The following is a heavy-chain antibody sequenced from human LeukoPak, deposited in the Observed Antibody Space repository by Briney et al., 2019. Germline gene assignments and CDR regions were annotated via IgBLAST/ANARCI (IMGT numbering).Heavy chain of an antibody. Sequence: GGSLRLSCTASVFTMSDHYMTWIRQPPGKGLEWVSYISSSGRNIYYADSVKGRFTISRDNTKNSLNLQMNSLGPEDTAMYFCARLAYGGPDFWGQGTLVTVAS. CDR2: ISSSGRNI. J-gene: IGHJ4*02. CDR1: VFTMSDHY. V-gene: IGHV3-11*01. D-gene: IGHD2/OR15-2a*01. CDR3: ARLAYGGPDF.